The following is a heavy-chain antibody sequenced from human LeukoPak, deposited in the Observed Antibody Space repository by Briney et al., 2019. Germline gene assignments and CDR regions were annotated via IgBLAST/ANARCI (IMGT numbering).Heavy chain of an antibody. J-gene: IGHJ4*02. CDR1: GYTFTGYY. D-gene: IGHD5-24*01. V-gene: IGHV1-18*04. Sequence: ASVKVSCKASGYTFTGYYMHWVRQAPGQGLEWMGWISAYNGNTNYAQELQGRVTMTTDTSTSTAYMELKSLRSDDTAVYYCARDGWVEMATITYPFDYWGQGTLVTVSS. CDR2: ISAYNGNT. CDR3: ARDGWVEMATITYPFDY.